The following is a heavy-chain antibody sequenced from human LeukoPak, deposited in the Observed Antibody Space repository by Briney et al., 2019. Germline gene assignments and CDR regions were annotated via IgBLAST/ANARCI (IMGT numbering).Heavy chain of an antibody. Sequence: YAMQWVRQAPGKGLEWVAGVSYDGSYKYYADSVKGGVNISRDNSENPLYLELNRLRAEDTAIYYCARGGSGDYRRGDYWGQGTLVTVSS. CDR1: YA. V-gene: IGHV3-30*04. CDR3: ARGGSGDYRRGDY. CDR2: VSYDGSYK. J-gene: IGHJ4*02. D-gene: IGHD4-17*01.